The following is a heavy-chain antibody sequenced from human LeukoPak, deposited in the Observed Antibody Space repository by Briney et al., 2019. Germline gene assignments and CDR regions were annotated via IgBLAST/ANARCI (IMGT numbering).Heavy chain of an antibody. CDR3: SPSATPFWSGYWTFDY. D-gene: IGHD3-3*01. J-gene: IGHJ4*02. Sequence: PGGSLRLSCTASGFTFGDYAMSWVRQAPGKGLEWVGFIRSKAYGGTTEYAASVKGRFTISRDDSKSIAYLQMNSLKTEDTAVYYCSPSATPFWSGYWTFDYWGQGTLVTVSS. V-gene: IGHV3-49*04. CDR2: IRSKAYGGTT. CDR1: GFTFGDYA.